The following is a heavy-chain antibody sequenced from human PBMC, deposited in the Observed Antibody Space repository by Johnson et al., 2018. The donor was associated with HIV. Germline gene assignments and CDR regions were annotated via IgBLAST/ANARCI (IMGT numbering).Heavy chain of an antibody. J-gene: IGHJ3*02. D-gene: IGHD6-19*01. Sequence: VQLVESGGGVVQPGGSLRLSCVISGFTLSDYMSWVRQAPGKGLEWVSLIYSGGRTYYTDSVKGRFTISRDNSKNTLYLQMNNLRTEDTAVFYCARARAGAFDIWGQGTVVTVSS. V-gene: IGHV3-66*02. CDR1: GFTLSDY. CDR3: ARARAGAFDI. CDR2: IYSGGRT.